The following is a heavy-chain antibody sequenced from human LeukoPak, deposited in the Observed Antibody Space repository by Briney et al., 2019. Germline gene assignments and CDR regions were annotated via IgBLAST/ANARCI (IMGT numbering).Heavy chain of an antibody. CDR3: ARDLRSAFDY. CDR2: IYYSGTS. J-gene: IGHJ4*02. CDR1: GGSININNYY. Sequence: SETLSLTCTVSGGSININNYYWAWIRQPPGKGLEWIGRIYYSGTSYYNPSLKSRVTISVDTSKNQFSLKLTSVTAADTAVYYCARDLRSAFDYWGQGTLVTVSS. V-gene: IGHV4-39*02.